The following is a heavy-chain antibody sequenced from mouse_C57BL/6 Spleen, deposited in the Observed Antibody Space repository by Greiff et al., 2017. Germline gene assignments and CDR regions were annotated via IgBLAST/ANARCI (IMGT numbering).Heavy chain of an antibody. V-gene: IGHV1-52*01. Sequence: VQLQQPGAELVRPGSSVKLSCKASGYTFTRYWMHWVKQRPIQGLEWIGNIDPSDSETHYNQKFKDKATLTVDKSSSTAYMQLSSLTSEDSAVYFCAREPLLTTVVGYCAVWGTGTTVTVSS. J-gene: IGHJ1*03. CDR2: IDPSDSET. CDR1: GYTFTRYW. D-gene: IGHD1-1*01. CDR3: AREPLLTTVVGYCAV.